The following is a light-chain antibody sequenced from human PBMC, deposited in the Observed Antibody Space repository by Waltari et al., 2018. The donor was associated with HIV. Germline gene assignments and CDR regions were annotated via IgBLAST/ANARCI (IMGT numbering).Light chain of an antibody. Sequence: QLVLTQSPSASASLGASVKLTCTLSSGHNSYAVSWHQQQPEKGPQYLMKLNSDGSHSKGDGIPDRFSGSSSGAERYLTISSLQSEDEADYYCQTWGTGMVFGGGTKLTVL. V-gene: IGLV4-69*01. CDR2: LNSDGSH. CDR3: QTWGTGMV. CDR1: SGHNSYA. J-gene: IGLJ3*02.